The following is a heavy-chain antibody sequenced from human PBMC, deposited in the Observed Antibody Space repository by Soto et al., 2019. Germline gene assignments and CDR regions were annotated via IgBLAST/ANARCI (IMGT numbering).Heavy chain of an antibody. Sequence: SVKPSCKASGGTFSRYAISWVRQAPGQGLEWMGGIIPIFGTANYAQKFQGRVTITADESTSTAYMELSSLRSEDTAVYYCASGYFESSDYYSKDAFDMWGEESMVTV. CDR1: GGTFSRYA. D-gene: IGHD3-22*01. CDR2: IIPIFGTA. V-gene: IGHV1-69*13. CDR3: ASGYFESSDYYSKDAFDM. J-gene: IGHJ3*02.